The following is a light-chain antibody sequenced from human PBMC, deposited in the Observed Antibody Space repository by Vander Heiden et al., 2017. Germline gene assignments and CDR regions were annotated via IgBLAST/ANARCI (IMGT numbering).Light chain of an antibody. J-gene: IGKJ1*01. V-gene: IGKV3-20*01. CDR3: QQYGNAVWT. CDR2: GAS. CDR1: QTISSSY. Sequence: VLSQSPGTLSLSPGERATLSCRTRQTISSSYLAWYQQKLGQPPRLLLYGASSRATGIPDRFSGSGAGTDFTLTSSRLEPEDFAVYYCQQYGNAVWTFGQGTKVEIK.